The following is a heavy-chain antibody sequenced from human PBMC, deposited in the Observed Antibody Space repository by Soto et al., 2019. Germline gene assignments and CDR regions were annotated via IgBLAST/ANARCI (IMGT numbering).Heavy chain of an antibody. CDR3: XXXXXXTFWGN. CDR2: YSYTGST. CDR1: GGSISSRTYY. D-gene: IGHD3-16*01. Sequence: QLQLQESGPGLVKPSETLSLACTVSGGSISSRTYYWGXIRQPPGKGLEWIGSYSYTGSTYYSPTLKXRVXXXXXXXXXXXXXXXXXXXXXXXXXXXXXXXXXXTFWGNWGQGTLVTVSS. J-gene: IGHJ4*02. V-gene: IGHV4-39*01.